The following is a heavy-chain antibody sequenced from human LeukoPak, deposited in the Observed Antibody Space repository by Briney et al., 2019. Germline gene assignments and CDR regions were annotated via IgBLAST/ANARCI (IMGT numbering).Heavy chain of an antibody. CDR2: IYYSGST. J-gene: IGHJ4*02. CDR1: GGSISSSSYY. V-gene: IGHV4-39*01. Sequence: SETLSLTCTVSGGSISSSSYYWGWIRQPPGKGLEWIGSIYYSGSTYYNPSLKSRVTISVDTSKNQFSLKLSSVTAADTAVYYCARLKWWGLPLDYWGQGTLVTVSS. D-gene: IGHD1-26*01. CDR3: ARLKWWGLPLDY.